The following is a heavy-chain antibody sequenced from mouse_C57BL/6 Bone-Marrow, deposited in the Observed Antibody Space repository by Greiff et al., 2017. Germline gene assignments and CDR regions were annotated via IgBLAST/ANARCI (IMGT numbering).Heavy chain of an antibody. V-gene: IGHV1-19*01. CDR3: ARNYYGSAWFAY. CDR1: GYTFTDYY. D-gene: IGHD1-1*01. Sequence: VQLQQSGPVLVKPGASVKMSCKASGYTFTDYYMNWVKQSHGKSLEWIGVINPYNGGTSYNQKFKGKATLTVDKSSSTAYMELNSRTSEDSAVYYCARNYYGSAWFAYGGQGSLGTVSA. J-gene: IGHJ3*01. CDR2: INPYNGGT.